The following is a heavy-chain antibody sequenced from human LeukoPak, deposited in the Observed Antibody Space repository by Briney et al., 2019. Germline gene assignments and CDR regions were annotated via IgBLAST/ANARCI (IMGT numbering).Heavy chain of an antibody. CDR3: SIGAGGY. D-gene: IGHD3-16*01. Sequence: SETLSLTCTVSGGSISGSTYYWGWLRQPPGTGLEWLGSIYYSGGTYYNPSLKSRVTISVDTSKNQFSLKLSSVTAADTAVYYCSIGAGGYWGRGPRVTVS. J-gene: IGHJ4*02. CDR2: IYYSGGT. V-gene: IGHV4-39*01. CDR1: GGSISGSTYY.